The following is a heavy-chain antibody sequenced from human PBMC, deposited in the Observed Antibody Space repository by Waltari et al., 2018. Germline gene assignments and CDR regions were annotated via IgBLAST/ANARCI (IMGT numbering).Heavy chain of an antibody. CDR2: IIPIVGTA. Sequence: QVQLVQSGAEVKKPGSSVKVSCKASGGTFSSYAISWVRQAPGQGLEWMGRIIPIVGTANYAQKFQGRVTITADKSTSTAYMELSSLRSEDTAVYYCASSPPGSETGELDYWGQGTLVTVSS. CDR3: ASSPPGSETGELDY. D-gene: IGHD2-2*01. V-gene: IGHV1-69*04. J-gene: IGHJ4*02. CDR1: GGTFSSYA.